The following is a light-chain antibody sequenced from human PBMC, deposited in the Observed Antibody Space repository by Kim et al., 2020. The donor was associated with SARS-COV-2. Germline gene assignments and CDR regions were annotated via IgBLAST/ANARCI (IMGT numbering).Light chain of an antibody. CDR1: QSVSSN. V-gene: IGKV3-15*01. J-gene: IGKJ1*01. CDR2: GAS. Sequence: SVSPGERAPLSCRASQSVSSNLAWYQQKFGQAPRLLIYGASTRATGIPARFSGSGSGTEFTLTISSLQSEDFAVYYCQQYNTWPIFGQGTKVEIK. CDR3: QQYNTWPI.